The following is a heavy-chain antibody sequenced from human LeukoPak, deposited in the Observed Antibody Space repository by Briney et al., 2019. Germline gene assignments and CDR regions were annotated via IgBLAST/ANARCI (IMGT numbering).Heavy chain of an antibody. Sequence: GGSLRLSCAASGFTFSTYAVNWVRQAPGKGLEWVSAISGSGGSTYYADSVKGRFTISRDNSKNTLYLQMNSLRAEDTAVYYCAKVVGPYSSGWYAYFDYWGQGTLVTVSS. CDR3: AKVVGPYSSGWYAYFDY. V-gene: IGHV3-23*01. CDR1: GFTFSTYA. D-gene: IGHD6-19*01. J-gene: IGHJ4*02. CDR2: ISGSGGST.